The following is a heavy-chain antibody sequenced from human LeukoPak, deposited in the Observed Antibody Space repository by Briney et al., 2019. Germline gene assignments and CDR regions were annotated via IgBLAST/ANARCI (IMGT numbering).Heavy chain of an antibody. CDR1: GYTFTGYY. J-gene: IGHJ3*02. V-gene: IGHV1-2*02. CDR2: INPNSGGT. CDR3: ARDRTIFGVVIIGHDAFDI. Sequence: GASVKVSCKASGYTFTGYYMHWVRQAPGQGLEWMGWINPNSGGTNYAQKFQGRVTMTRDTSISTAYMELSRLRSDDTAVYYCARDRTIFGVVIIGHDAFDIWGQGTMVTVSS. D-gene: IGHD3-3*01.